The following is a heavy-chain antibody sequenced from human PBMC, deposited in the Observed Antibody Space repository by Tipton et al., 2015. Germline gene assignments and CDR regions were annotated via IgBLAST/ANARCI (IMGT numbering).Heavy chain of an antibody. D-gene: IGHD3-22*01. J-gene: IGHJ4*02. V-gene: IGHV3-7*01. CDR2: IKQDGSEE. CDR3: ARDYYDASGSYGWPYDH. CDR1: GFTFSRHW. Sequence: SLRLSCAASGFTFSRHWMSWVRQAPGKGLEWVANIKQDGSEEYYVDSVKGRFTISRDNSDRSVFLQMNNLRADDTAVYYCARDYYDASGSYGWPYDHWGQGTLVTVSS.